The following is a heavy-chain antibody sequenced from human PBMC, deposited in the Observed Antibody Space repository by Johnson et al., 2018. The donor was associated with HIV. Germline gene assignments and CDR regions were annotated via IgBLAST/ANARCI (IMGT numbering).Heavy chain of an antibody. CDR2: IFGGGRT. V-gene: IGHV3-66*02. CDR1: EFTVSSNY. CDR3: ARDGSYSGSLSDAFDI. Sequence: VQLVESGGGLVQPGGSLRLSCAASEFTVSSNYMNWVRQAPGKGLEWVSVIFGGGRTHYADSVKGRLTISRDNSKNTLYLQMNSLRAEDTAVYYCARDGSYSGSLSDAFDIWGQGTMVTVSS. J-gene: IGHJ3*02. D-gene: IGHD1-26*01.